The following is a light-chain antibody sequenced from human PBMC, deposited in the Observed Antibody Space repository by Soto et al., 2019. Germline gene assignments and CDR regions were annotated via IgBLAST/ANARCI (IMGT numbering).Light chain of an antibody. J-gene: IGLJ2*01. CDR3: CSYAGSSTVV. CDR2: EGS. Sequence: QSALTQPASVSGSPGQSITISCTGTSSDVGSYNLVSWYQQHPGKPPKLMIYEGSKRPSGVSNRFSGSKSGNTASLTISGLQAEDEADYYCCSYAGSSTVVFGGGTKVTVL. V-gene: IGLV2-23*01. CDR1: SSDVGSYNL.